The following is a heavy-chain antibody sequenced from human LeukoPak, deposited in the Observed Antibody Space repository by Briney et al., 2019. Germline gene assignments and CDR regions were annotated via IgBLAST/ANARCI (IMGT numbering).Heavy chain of an antibody. CDR1: GFTFSSYA. CDR3: ARAIRWHYYDSSGYYPHY. D-gene: IGHD3-22*01. J-gene: IGHJ4*02. V-gene: IGHV3-48*04. CDR2: ISSSGSTI. Sequence: GGSLRLSCEASGFTFSSYAMSWVRQAPGKGLEWVSYISSSGSTIYYADSVKGRFTISRDNAKNSLYLQMNSLRAEDTAVYYCARAIRWHYYDSSGYYPHYWGQGTLVTVSS.